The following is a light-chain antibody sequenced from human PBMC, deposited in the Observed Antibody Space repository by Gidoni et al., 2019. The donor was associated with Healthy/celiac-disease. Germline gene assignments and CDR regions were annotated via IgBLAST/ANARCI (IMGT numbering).Light chain of an antibody. CDR1: QSVSSN. Sequence: EIVMTQSPATLSVSPGERATLSCRASQSVSSNLAWYQQKPGQAPRLLIYGASTRATGIPARFSGSGSGTEFTLTISSLQSEDFAVYYCQQYNNWPPSITFXQXKRLXIK. V-gene: IGKV3-15*01. CDR2: GAS. J-gene: IGKJ5*01. CDR3: QQYNNWPPSIT.